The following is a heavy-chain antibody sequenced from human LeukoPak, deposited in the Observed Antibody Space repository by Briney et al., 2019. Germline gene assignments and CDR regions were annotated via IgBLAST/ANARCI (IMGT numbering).Heavy chain of an antibody. CDR2: ISNTGGST. D-gene: IGHD6-19*01. V-gene: IGHV3-23*01. CDR1: GFTFISYA. Sequence: GGSLRLSCAASGFTFISYAMSWVRQAPGKGLEWVSGISNTGGSTYYADSVKGRFTISRDNSKNSLYLQMNSLRAEDTAVYYCARDRGSSSNYYYGMDVWGQGTTVTVSS. CDR3: ARDRGSSSNYYYGMDV. J-gene: IGHJ6*02.